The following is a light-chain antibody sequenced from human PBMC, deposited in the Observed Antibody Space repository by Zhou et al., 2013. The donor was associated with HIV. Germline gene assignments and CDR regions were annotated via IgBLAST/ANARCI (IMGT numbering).Light chain of an antibody. CDR2: AAS. Sequence: DIQMTQSPSSLSASLGDRVTITCQASQGISKWLAWYQQKPGKVPKLLIYAASTLQSGVPSRFSGSGSGTDFTLTISSLQPEDFATYYCQQASSFPLTFGQGTRLEIK. V-gene: IGKV1-12*01. J-gene: IGKJ5*01. CDR1: QGISKW. CDR3: QQASSFPLT.